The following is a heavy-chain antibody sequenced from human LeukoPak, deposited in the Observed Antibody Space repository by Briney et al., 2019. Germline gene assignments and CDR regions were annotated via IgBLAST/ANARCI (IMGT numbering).Heavy chain of an antibody. V-gene: IGHV4-61*08. CDR2: IYYSGST. CDR1: GGSISSAGYY. J-gene: IGHJ4*02. Sequence: SETLSLTCTVSGGSISSAGYYWNWIRQPPGKGLEWIGYIYYSGSTNYNPSLKSRVTISVDTSKNQFSLKLSSVTAADTAVYYCASYDFWSGYNDYWGQGTLVTVSS. CDR3: ASYDFWSGYNDY. D-gene: IGHD3-3*01.